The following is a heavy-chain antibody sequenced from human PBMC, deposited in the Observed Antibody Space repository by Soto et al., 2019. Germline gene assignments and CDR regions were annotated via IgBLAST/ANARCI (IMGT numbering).Heavy chain of an antibody. V-gene: IGHV4-31*03. CDR2: IYYSGST. Sequence: PSETLSLTCTVSGGSINSGAYHWNWIRQLPGKGLEWIGYIYYSGSTYYNPSLKSRVTISVDTSKNQFSLRLSSVTAADTAVYYCARVTGGDRGWYFDYWGQGTLVTVSS. CDR1: GGSINSGAYH. CDR3: ARVTGGDRGWYFDY. J-gene: IGHJ4*02. D-gene: IGHD1-26*01.